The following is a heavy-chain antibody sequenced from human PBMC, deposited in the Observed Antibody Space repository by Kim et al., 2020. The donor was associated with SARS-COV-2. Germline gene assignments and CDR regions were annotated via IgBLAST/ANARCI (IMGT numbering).Heavy chain of an antibody. V-gene: IGHV4-39*01. D-gene: IGHD3-10*01. CDR1: GGSITSISYY. CDR2: MYHTGSS. J-gene: IGHJ5*01. CDR3: ARSRFGELFPGCFDT. Sequence: SETLSLTCTVSGGSITSISYYWGWIRQTPGEKMEWIGSMYHTGSSYYNPSLKSRVTISVDTSKNQFFLNVRSVTAADTAVYYCARSRFGELFPGCFDTWG.